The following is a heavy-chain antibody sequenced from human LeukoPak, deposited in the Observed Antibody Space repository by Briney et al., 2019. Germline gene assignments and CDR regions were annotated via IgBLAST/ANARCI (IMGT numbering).Heavy chain of an antibody. D-gene: IGHD1-1*01. V-gene: IGHV3-23*01. CDR2: ISGSGGST. CDR3: AKDGYDYYYYYMDV. J-gene: IGHJ6*03. CDR1: GFTFSSHA. Sequence: GGSLRLPCAASGFTFSSHAMSWVRQAPGKGLEWVSAISGSGGSTCYADSVKGRFTISRDNSKNTLYLQMNSLRAEDTAVYYCAKDGYDYYYYYMDVWGKGTTVTVSS.